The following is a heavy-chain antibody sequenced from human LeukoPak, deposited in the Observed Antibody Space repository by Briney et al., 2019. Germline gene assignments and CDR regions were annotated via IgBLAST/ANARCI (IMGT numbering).Heavy chain of an antibody. CDR3: ARGLGYYDSSGYYI. CDR2: IYYSGST. D-gene: IGHD3-22*01. V-gene: IGHV4-59*01. Sequence: PSETLSLTCTVSGGSISTYYWSWIRQPPGKGLEWLGYIYYSGSTNYNPSLKSRVTISIDTSKNQFSLKLSSVTAADTAVYYCARGLGYYDSSGYYIWGQGTLVTVSS. J-gene: IGHJ4*02. CDR1: GGSISTYY.